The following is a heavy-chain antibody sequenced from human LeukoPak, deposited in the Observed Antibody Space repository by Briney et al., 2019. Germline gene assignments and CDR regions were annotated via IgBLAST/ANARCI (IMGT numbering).Heavy chain of an antibody. V-gene: IGHV1-69*01. CDR2: IIPIFGTA. J-gene: IGHJ3*02. CDR3: ARDLYSSGWPQAFDI. D-gene: IGHD6-19*01. CDR1: GGTFSSYA. Sequence: ASVKDSCKASGGTFSSYAISWVRQAPGQGLEWMGGIIPIFGTANYAQKVQGRVTITADESTSTAYMELSSLRSEDTAVYYCARDLYSSGWPQAFDIWGQGTMVTVSS.